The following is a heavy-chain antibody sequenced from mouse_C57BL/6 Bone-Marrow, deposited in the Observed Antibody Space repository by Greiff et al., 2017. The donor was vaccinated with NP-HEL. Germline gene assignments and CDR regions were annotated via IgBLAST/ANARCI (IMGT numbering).Heavy chain of an antibody. D-gene: IGHD2-1*01. J-gene: IGHJ3*01. V-gene: IGHV1-9*01. CDR3: ARSEGNYAY. CDR1: GYTFTGYW. CDR2: ILPGSGST. Sequence: VQLQQSGAELMKPGASVKLSCKATGYTFTGYWIEWVKQRPGHGLEWIGEILPGSGSTNYNAKFKGKATFTADTSSNTAYMQLSSLTTEDSAIYYCARSEGNYAYWGQGTLVTVSA.